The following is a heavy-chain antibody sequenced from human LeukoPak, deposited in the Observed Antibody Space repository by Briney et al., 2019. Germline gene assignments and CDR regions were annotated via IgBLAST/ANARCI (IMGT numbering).Heavy chain of an antibody. D-gene: IGHD6-13*01. Sequence: ASVKVSCKASGYTFTGYYMHWVRQAPGQGLEWMGWINPNSGGTNYAQKFQGRVTMTRDTSISTAYMELSRLRSDDTAVYYCARGEPGYSSSWYHAFDIWGQGTMVTVSS. CDR1: GYTFTGYY. V-gene: IGHV1-2*02. J-gene: IGHJ3*02. CDR2: INPNSGGT. CDR3: ARGEPGYSSSWYHAFDI.